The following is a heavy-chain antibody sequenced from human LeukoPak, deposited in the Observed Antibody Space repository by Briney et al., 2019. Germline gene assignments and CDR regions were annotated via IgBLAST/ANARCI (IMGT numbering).Heavy chain of an antibody. CDR2: IYYSGST. D-gene: IGHD3-22*01. J-gene: IGHJ1*01. CDR1: GGSIGNYY. V-gene: IGHV4-59*08. CDR3: ARRRYYDGSGYLE. Sequence: SETLSLTCTVSGGSIGNYYWSWIRQPPEKGLEWIGHIYYSGSTNYNPSLNRRVTISLDTSKNLFSLKLRSVTAADTAVYYCARRRYYDGSGYLEWGQGTLLSVSS.